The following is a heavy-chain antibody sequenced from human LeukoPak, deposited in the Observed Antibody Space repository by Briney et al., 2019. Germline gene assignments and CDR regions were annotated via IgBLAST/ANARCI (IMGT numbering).Heavy chain of an antibody. Sequence: ASVKVSCKASGYTFTGYYMHWVRQAPGQGLEWMGWINPNSGGTNYAQKFQGRVTMTRDTSISTAYMELSRLRSDDTAAYYCAVSMVRGVIMTGYWGQGTPLTVSS. V-gene: IGHV1-2*02. D-gene: IGHD3-10*01. CDR1: GYTFTGYY. J-gene: IGHJ4*02. CDR3: AVSMVRGVIMTGY. CDR2: INPNSGGT.